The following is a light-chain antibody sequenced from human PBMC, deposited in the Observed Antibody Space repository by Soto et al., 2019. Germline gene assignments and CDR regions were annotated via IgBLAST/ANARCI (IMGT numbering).Light chain of an antibody. V-gene: IGKV3-15*01. CDR2: RAS. J-gene: IGKJ5*01. CDR3: QQYNDRPPIT. CDR1: QNIYSN. Sequence: IVMTQSPATLSVSPGERATLSCSASQNIYSNVAWYQQRPGQAPRLLIYRASTRATGIPARFSGSGSGSEFTLTISGLQSEDFAVYYCQQYNDRPPITFGQGTRLEIK.